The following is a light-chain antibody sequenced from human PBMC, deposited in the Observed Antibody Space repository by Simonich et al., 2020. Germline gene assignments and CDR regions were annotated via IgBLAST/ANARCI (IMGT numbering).Light chain of an antibody. CDR2: DDN. CDR3: QSYDSSNQV. Sequence: NFMLTQPHSVSESPGKTVTISCNRSSGSIASNYVQCYQQHPGSSPTTVIYDDNQRPSGVPHRFSGSIDSSSNSASLTISGLKTEDEADYYCQSYDSSNQVFGGGTKLTVL. CDR1: SGSIASNY. J-gene: IGLJ2*01. V-gene: IGLV6-57*01.